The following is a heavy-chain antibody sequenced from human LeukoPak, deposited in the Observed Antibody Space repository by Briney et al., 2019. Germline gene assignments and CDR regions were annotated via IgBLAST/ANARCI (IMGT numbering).Heavy chain of an antibody. CDR1: GYTFTGYY. CDR2: INPNSGGT. J-gene: IGHJ6*03. V-gene: IGHV1-2*02. D-gene: IGHD5-12*01. Sequence: ASVKVSCKASGYTFTGYYMHWVRQAPGQGLEWMGWINPNSGGTNYAQKFQGRVTMTRDTSISTAYMELSRLRSDDTAVYYCARGGGYDLTYYYYYYMGVWGKGTTVTVSS. CDR3: ARGGGYDLTYYYYYYMGV.